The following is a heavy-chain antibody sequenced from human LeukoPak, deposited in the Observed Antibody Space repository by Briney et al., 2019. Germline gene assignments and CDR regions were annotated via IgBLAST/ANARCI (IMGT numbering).Heavy chain of an antibody. CDR1: GFTFSSYA. Sequence: PGGSLRLSCAASGFTFSSYAMSWVRQAPGKGLEWVSAISGSGGSTYYADSVKGRFTISRDNSKNTLYLQMSSLRAEDTAVYYCAKAFKYYYYGMDVWGQGTTVTVSS. J-gene: IGHJ6*02. V-gene: IGHV3-23*01. CDR2: ISGSGGST. CDR3: AKAFKYYYYGMDV.